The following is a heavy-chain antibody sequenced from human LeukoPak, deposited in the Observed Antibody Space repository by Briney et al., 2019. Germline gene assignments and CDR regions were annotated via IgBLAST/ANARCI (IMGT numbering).Heavy chain of an antibody. D-gene: IGHD3-10*01. CDR2: ISSSSSTI. J-gene: IGHJ4*02. CDR1: GFTFSSYS. Sequence: GGSLRLSCAASGFTFSSYSMNWVRQAPGKGLEWVSYISSSSSTIYYADSVKGRFTISRDNSKNTLYLQMNSLRAEDTAVYYCAKANYYASGSLISWGQGTLVTVSS. CDR3: AKANYYASGSLIS. V-gene: IGHV3-48*01.